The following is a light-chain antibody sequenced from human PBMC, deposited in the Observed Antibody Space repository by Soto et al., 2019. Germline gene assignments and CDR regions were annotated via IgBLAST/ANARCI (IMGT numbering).Light chain of an antibody. CDR1: QGISSY. Sequence: IRMTQSQSSLSASTGSRVTISCRASQGISSYLAWYQQKPGKAPKFMIYAASTLQSGVPSRFSGSGYGTDFNLTISCLQSEDFATYYCQQYYSYPITFGQGTRLEIK. V-gene: IGKV1-8*01. J-gene: IGKJ5*01. CDR2: AAS. CDR3: QQYYSYPIT.